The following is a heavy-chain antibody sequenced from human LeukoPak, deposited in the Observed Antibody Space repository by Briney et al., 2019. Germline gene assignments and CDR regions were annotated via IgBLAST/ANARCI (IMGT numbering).Heavy chain of an antibody. V-gene: IGHV3-23*01. J-gene: IGHJ4*02. Sequence: GGSLRLSCAPSGFTFSRYSMSWVRQAPGKGLEWVSAIGNSGDNTYSAPSVKGRFTNSRDNSKNTVYLQIDSLRAEDTAIYHCARRLGYCSRTSCYVGPFDYWGQGTLVTVSS. D-gene: IGHD2-2*01. CDR2: IGNSGDNT. CDR3: ARRLGYCSRTSCYVGPFDY. CDR1: GFTFSRYS.